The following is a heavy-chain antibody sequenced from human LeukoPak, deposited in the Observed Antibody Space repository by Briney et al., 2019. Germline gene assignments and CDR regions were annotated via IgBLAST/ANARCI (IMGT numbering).Heavy chain of an antibody. V-gene: IGHV4-4*07. D-gene: IGHD6-19*01. CDR2: IHASGST. CDR1: GGSISSYY. Sequence: SETLSLTCTVSGGSISSYYWSWIRQPAGKGLEWIGRIHASGSTNYNPPLKSRLTISVDTSKNQFSLKLSSVTAADTAVYYCARDGGSGWYGDWGQGTLVTVSS. CDR3: ARDGGSGWYGD. J-gene: IGHJ4*02.